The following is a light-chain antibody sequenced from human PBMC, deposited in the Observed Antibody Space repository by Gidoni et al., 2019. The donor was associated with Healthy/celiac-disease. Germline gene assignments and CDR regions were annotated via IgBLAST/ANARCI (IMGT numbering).Light chain of an antibody. J-gene: IGLJ1*01. CDR3: GTWDSSLSAYV. V-gene: IGLV1-51*02. Sequence: QSVLTQPPSVSAAPRQKVTIPCSGSSSHIGNNYVSWYQQLPGTAPKLLIYENNKRPSGITDRFSGSKSGTSATLGITGLQTGDEADYYCGTWDSSLSAYVFGTGTKVTVL. CDR1: SSHIGNNY. CDR2: ENN.